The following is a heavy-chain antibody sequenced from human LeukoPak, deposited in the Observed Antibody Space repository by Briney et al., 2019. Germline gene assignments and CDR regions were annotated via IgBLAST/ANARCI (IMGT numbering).Heavy chain of an antibody. Sequence: GASVKVSCTASGYTFTSYGISWVRQPPGQGLEWMGWISAYNGNTNYAQKLQGRVTMTTDTSPSTAYMELRSLRSDATAVYYCARVIWYSSSWYGDYWGQGTLVTVSS. CDR3: ARVIWYSSSWYGDY. J-gene: IGHJ4*02. CDR2: ISAYNGNT. V-gene: IGHV1-18*04. CDR1: GYTFTSYG. D-gene: IGHD6-13*01.